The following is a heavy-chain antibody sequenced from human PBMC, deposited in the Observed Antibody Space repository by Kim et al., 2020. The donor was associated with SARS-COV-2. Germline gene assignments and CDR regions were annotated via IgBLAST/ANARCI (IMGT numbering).Heavy chain of an antibody. J-gene: IGHJ5*02. Sequence: HAHSVKGQLIISRDQSKNRVYLQMNSLRAEDTAVYYCARNYGNYRLDPWGQGTLVTVSS. CDR3: ARNYGNYRLDP. V-gene: IGHV3-33*01. D-gene: IGHD3-10*01.